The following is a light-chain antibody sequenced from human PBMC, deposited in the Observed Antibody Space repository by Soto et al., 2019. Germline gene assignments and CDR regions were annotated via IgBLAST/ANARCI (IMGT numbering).Light chain of an antibody. CDR3: SSYTSNNTLYV. CDR2: EVS. V-gene: IGLV2-14*01. CDR1: RSDVGSYNY. J-gene: IGLJ1*01. Sequence: ALTQPASVSGSPGQSITISCTGTRSDVGSYNYVSWYQQHPGKAPKLMIYEVSNRPSGVSNRFSGSKSGNTASLTISGLQAADEADYYCSSYTSNNTLYVFGTGTKVTVL.